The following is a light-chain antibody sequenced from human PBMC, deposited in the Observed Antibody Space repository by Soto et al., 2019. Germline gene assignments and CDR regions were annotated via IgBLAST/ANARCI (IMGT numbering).Light chain of an antibody. Sequence: QSALTQPRSVPGSPGQSVTISCTGTSSDVGAYNYVSWYQHHPGKAPKFMIYDVSKRPSGVPDRFSGSKSGNTASLTISGLQAGDEADYYCCSYAGSYTGVFGTGTKLTVL. CDR3: CSYAGSYTGV. CDR1: SSDVGAYNY. CDR2: DVS. V-gene: IGLV2-11*01. J-gene: IGLJ1*01.